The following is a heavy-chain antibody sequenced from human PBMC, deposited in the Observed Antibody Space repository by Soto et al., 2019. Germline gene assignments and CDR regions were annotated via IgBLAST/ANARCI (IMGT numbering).Heavy chain of an antibody. J-gene: IGHJ4*02. CDR2: INQDGSAK. CDR3: GRGFGGSH. V-gene: IGHV3-7*05. Sequence: EVQLVESGGGLVQPGGSLRLSCAASGFTFNNYYMGWVRQAPGRGLEWVANINQDGSAKYYVDSVKGRFTISRDNAKSSLYLQINSLRAEGTATYYGGRGFGGSHGGEGALVTVSS. CDR1: GFTFNNYY. D-gene: IGHD2-15*01.